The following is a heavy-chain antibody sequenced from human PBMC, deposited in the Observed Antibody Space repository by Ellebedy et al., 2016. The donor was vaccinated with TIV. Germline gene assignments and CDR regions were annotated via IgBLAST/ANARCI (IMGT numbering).Heavy chain of an antibody. CDR1: HYAISGGYY. CDR3: ARLGSLTATFDT. CDR2: RYYSGNT. Sequence: SETLSLXXSVSHYAISGGYYWGWIRQPPGKELQWLGYRYYSGNTASDSPLRDRLNITLDTSRNQFSLNLRSATAADTAVYYCARLGSLTATFDTWGQGILITVSS. V-gene: IGHV4-38-2*02. D-gene: IGHD2-21*02. J-gene: IGHJ5*02.